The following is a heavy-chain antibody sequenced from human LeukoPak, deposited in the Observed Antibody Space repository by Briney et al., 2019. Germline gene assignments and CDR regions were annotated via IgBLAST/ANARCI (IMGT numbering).Heavy chain of an antibody. CDR3: ARGGYYYDSSGYWPWYFDL. V-gene: IGHV1-69*05. CDR2: IIRIFGTA. CDR1: GSTFSSYA. J-gene: IGHJ2*01. D-gene: IGHD3-22*01. Sequence: SVKVSCEASGSTFSSYAISWVRQAPGQGLEWMGGIIRIFGTANYAQKFQGRVTITTDESTSTAYMELSSLRSEDTAVYYCARGGYYYDSSGYWPWYFDLWGRGTLVTVSS.